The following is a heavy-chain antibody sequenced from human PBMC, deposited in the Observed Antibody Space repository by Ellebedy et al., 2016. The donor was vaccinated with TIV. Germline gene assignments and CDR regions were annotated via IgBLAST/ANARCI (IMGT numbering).Heavy chain of an antibody. D-gene: IGHD3-22*01. CDR3: ARDNEGVSSGYSYYYYGMDV. Sequence: GGSLRLSCTASGFTFNNYGMNWVRQAPGKGLEWVAVIWYDGSRKYYADSVKGRFTISRDNSKNTLDLEMDSLRVEDTAVYYCARDNEGVSSGYSYYYYGMDVWGQGTTVTVSS. CDR1: GFTFNNYG. J-gene: IGHJ6*02. V-gene: IGHV3-33*08. CDR2: IWYDGSRK.